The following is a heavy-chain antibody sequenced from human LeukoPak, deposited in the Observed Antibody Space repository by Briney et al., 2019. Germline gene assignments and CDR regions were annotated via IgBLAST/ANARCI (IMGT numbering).Heavy chain of an antibody. CDR2: ISTSGST. CDR1: GDSVSTYY. J-gene: IGHJ4*02. CDR3: AREATVVGATII. V-gene: IGHV4-4*07. Sequence: PSETLSLTCTVSGDSVSTYYWGWIRQSAGKGLEWIGHISTSGSTTYNPSLKSRVSMSVDTSKKQFSLKLSSVTAADAAVYYCAREATVVGATIIWGQGALVTVSS. D-gene: IGHD1-26*01.